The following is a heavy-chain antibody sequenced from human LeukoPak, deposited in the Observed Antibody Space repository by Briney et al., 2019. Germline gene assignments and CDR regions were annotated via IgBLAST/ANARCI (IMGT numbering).Heavy chain of an antibody. Sequence: ASVKVSCKASGYTFTSYDINWVRQATGQGLEWMGWVNPNSGNTGYAQKFQGRVTMTRNTSISTAYMELSSLRSEDTAVYYCARGRGGSPDFDYWGQGTLVTVSS. J-gene: IGHJ4*02. CDR2: VNPNSGNT. D-gene: IGHD2-15*01. V-gene: IGHV1-8*01. CDR3: ARGRGGSPDFDY. CDR1: GYTFTSYD.